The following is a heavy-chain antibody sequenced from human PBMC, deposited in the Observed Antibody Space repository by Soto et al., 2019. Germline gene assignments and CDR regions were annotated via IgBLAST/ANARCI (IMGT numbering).Heavy chain of an antibody. J-gene: IGHJ5*01. Sequence: GGSLGLSCVGSGFTFSMFAMSWVRQAPGKGLEWISSISGSGGSTYYADSVKGRFTVSRDNSKTTVFLQMNSLRTEDTAVYFCAKERNFWSGTAGFDSWGQGSPVTVSS. CDR2: ISGSGGST. CDR1: GFTFSMFA. CDR3: AKERNFWSGTAGFDS. V-gene: IGHV3-23*01. D-gene: IGHD3-3*01.